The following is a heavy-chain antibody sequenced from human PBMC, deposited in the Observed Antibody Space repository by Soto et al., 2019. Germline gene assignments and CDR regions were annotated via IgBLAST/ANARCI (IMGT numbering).Heavy chain of an antibody. Sequence: QVQLVQSGAEVKKPGASVKVSCKASGYTFTSYGISWVRQAPGQGLEWMGWISAYNGNTNYAQKLQGRVTMTTDTSTSTAYMELRRLRSDDTAVYYCATSNNDYGDYARGAFDIWGQGTMVTVSS. J-gene: IGHJ3*02. D-gene: IGHD4-17*01. CDR3: ATSNNDYGDYARGAFDI. CDR1: GYTFTSYG. V-gene: IGHV1-18*01. CDR2: ISAYNGNT.